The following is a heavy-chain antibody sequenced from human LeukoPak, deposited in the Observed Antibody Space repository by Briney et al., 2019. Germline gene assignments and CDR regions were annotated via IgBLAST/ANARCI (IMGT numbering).Heavy chain of an antibody. D-gene: IGHD3-10*01. CDR3: ARDKKGGESSEIDY. V-gene: IGHV3-74*01. J-gene: IGHJ4*02. CDR1: GFTFSNYW. CDR2: INRDGSTT. Sequence: GGSLRLSCAASGFTFSNYWVHWVRQAPGKGLVWVSRINRDGSTTNYADSVKGGVTVSRDNAKNTLNLQMNSLRAEDTAVYYCARDKKGGESSEIDYWGQGTLVTVSS.